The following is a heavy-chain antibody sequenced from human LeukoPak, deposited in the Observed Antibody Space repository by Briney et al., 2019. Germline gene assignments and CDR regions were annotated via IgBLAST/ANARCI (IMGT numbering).Heavy chain of an antibody. V-gene: IGHV3-11*01. CDR1: GFTFSDYY. D-gene: IGHD1-1*01. J-gene: IGHJ6*02. CDR3: ARDIGWNQVYYYYGMDV. Sequence: PGGSLRLSCAASGFTFSDYYMSWIRQAPGKGLEWVSYISSSGSTIYYADSVKGRFTISRDNAKNSLYLQMNSLRAEDTAVYYCARDIGWNQVYYYYGMDVWGQGTRVTVSS. CDR2: ISSSGSTI.